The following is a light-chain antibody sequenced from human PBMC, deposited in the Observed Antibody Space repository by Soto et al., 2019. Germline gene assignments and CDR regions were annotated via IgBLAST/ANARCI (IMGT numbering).Light chain of an antibody. CDR3: QKSHSIPYT. V-gene: IGKV1-39*01. CDR2: AAS. J-gene: IGKJ2*01. Sequence: DIQMTQSPSSLSASVGDRVTITCRASQTISSYLNWYQQKPGKAPKLLIYAASSLQSGVPSRFSGSGSGTDFTLTISSLQPEDFATYYCQKSHSIPYTFGQGTKLEIK. CDR1: QTISSY.